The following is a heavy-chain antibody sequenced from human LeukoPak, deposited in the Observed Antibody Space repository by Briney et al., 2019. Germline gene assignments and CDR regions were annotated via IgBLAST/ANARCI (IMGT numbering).Heavy chain of an antibody. CDR1: GFTFSSYA. CDR2: ISGSGGST. D-gene: IGHD6-13*01. Sequence: GGSLRLSCAASGFTFSSYAMSWVRQAPGKGLEWVSAISGSGGSTYYADSVKGRFTISRDNSKNTLYLQMNSLRAEDTAVYYCAKDPRAAATYYYYYGMDVWGQGTTVTVSS. CDR3: AKDPRAAATYYYYYGMDV. J-gene: IGHJ6*02. V-gene: IGHV3-23*01.